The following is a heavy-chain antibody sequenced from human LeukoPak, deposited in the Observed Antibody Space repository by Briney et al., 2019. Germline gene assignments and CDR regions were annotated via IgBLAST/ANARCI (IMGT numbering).Heavy chain of an antibody. Sequence: GGSLRLSCAASGFTFSTYEMNWVRQAPGKGLEWVSYISGTGATIYYADSVKGRFTISRDNAKNSLYLQLDSLRAEDTAVYYCARGTRVPDYWGQGTLVTVSS. V-gene: IGHV3-48*03. D-gene: IGHD3-10*01. CDR2: ISGTGATI. CDR1: GFTFSTYE. J-gene: IGHJ4*02. CDR3: ARGTRVPDY.